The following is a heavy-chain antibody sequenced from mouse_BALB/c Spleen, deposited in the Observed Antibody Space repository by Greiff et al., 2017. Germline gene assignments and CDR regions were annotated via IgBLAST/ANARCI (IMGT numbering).Heavy chain of an antibody. CDR3: ARSHIYYYGSSYEADAMDY. CDR2: ISYSGST. D-gene: IGHD1-1*01. Sequence: EVQLKESGPSLVKPSQTLSLTCSVTGDSITSGYWNWIRKFPGNKLEYMGYISYSGSTYYNPSLKSRISITRDTSKNQYYLQLNSVTTEDTATYYCARSHIYYYGSSYEADAMDYWGQGTSVTVSS. J-gene: IGHJ4*01. CDR1: GDSITSGY. V-gene: IGHV3-8*02.